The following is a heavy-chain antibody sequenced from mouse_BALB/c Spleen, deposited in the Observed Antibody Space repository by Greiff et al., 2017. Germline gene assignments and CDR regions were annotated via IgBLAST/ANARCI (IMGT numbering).Heavy chain of an antibody. CDR3: ARAGDSSGLFAY. CDR1: GYTFTDYA. D-gene: IGHD3-2*01. V-gene: IGHV1S137*01. J-gene: IGHJ3*01. CDR2: ISTYYGDA. Sequence: QVHVKQSGAELVRPGVSVKISCKGSGYTFTDYAMHWVKQSHAKSLEWIGVISTYYGDASYNQKFKGKATMTVDKSSSTAYMELARLTSEDSAIYYCARAGDSSGLFAYWGQGTLVTVSA.